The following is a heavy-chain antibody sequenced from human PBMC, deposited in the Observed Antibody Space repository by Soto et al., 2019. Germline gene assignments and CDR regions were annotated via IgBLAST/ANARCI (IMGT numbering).Heavy chain of an antibody. V-gene: IGHV4-59*01. CDR1: GDYMTGAT. CDR3: TIARYGFQLDT. J-gene: IGHJ4*02. CDR2: IDYSGST. D-gene: IGHD4-17*01. Sequence: SETLSLTCSVPGDYMTGATWGWIRQSPEKGLEWIGYIDYSGSTNYNPTLRSRITITLDTSSNRCSLNLASVTAADAAVYYCTIARYGFQLDTWRQGTLVTGAS.